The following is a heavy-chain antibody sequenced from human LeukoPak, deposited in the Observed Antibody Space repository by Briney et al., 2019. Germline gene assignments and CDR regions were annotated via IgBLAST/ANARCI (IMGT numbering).Heavy chain of an antibody. CDR2: INPNSGGT. V-gene: IGHV1-2*02. Sequence: GASVKVSCKASGYTFTGYYMHWVRQAPGQGLEWMGWINPNSGGTNYAQKFQGRVTMTRDTSISTAYMELSRLRSDDTAVYYCARDLRGQQWLEVDPWGQGTLVTVSS. J-gene: IGHJ5*02. CDR1: GYTFTGYY. CDR3: ARDLRGQQWLEVDP. D-gene: IGHD6-19*01.